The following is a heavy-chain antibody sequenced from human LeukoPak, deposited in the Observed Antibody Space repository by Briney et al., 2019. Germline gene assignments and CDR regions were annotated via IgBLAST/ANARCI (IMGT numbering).Heavy chain of an antibody. CDR2: INHSGST. CDR3: ARDSNYYFDY. Sequence: SETLSLTCAVYGGSFSGYYWSWIRQPPGKGLEWIGEINHSGSTNYNPSLKSRVTISVDTSKNQFSLKLSSVTAADTAVYYCARDSNYYFDYWGQGTLVTVSS. CDR1: GGSFSGYY. V-gene: IGHV4-34*01. D-gene: IGHD1-1*01. J-gene: IGHJ4*02.